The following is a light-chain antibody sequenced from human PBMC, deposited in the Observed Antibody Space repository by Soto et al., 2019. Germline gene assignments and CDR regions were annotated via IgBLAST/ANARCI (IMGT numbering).Light chain of an antibody. CDR2: EVS. V-gene: IGLV2-8*01. CDR3: SSHAGSKRV. Sequence: QSVLTQPPSASGSPGQSVTISCTGTSSDVGGYNYVSWYQQHPGKAPKLMIYEVSKRPSGVPDRFSGSKSGNTASLTVSGLQAEDEADYSRSSHAGSKRVFGTGTKVTVL. CDR1: SSDVGGYNY. J-gene: IGLJ1*01.